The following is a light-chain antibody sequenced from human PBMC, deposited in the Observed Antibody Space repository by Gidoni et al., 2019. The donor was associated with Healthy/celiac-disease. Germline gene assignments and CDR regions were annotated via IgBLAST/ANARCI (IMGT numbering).Light chain of an antibody. CDR1: SSTFGRNY. V-gene: IGLV1-47*01. CDR3: AAWDDSLKMV. Sequence: QSVLTQPPSASGTPGQRVTIPGSGSSSTFGRNYVYWYQQHPGTAPKLLIYRNNQRPSGVPDRFSGSKSGTSASLAIRGLRSEDEADYYCAAWDDSLKMVFGGGTKLTVL. J-gene: IGLJ2*01. CDR2: RNN.